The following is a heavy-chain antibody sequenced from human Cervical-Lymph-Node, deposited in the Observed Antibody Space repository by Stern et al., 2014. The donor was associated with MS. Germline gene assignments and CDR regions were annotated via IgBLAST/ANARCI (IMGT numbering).Heavy chain of an antibody. D-gene: IGHD3-22*01. CDR2: IYPADSGT. CDR3: VRRRDSAGYDTFDL. V-gene: IGHV5-51*01. CDR1: GYTFSNFW. Sequence: EVQLVESGAEVKKPGESLKISCRTSGYTFSNFWIGWVRQMPGKGLEWMGVIYPADSGTTYSPSFQGQVTISADESISTAYLQWRSLKASDTAMYYCVRRRDSAGYDTFDLWGQGTMLIVSS. J-gene: IGHJ3*01.